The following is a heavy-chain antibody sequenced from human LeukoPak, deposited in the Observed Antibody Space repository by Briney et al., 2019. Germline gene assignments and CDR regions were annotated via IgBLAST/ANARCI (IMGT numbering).Heavy chain of an antibody. CDR1: GDSISSYY. J-gene: IGHJ6*03. V-gene: IGHV4-59*01. CDR3: ARETGTVTGLRQIYYYYYMDV. CDR2: IYYSGST. Sequence: SETLSLTCTVSGDSISSYYWSWIRQPPGRGLEWIGYIYYSGSTNYNPSLKSRVTISVDTSKNQFSLKLSPVTAADTAVYYCARETGTVTGLRQIYYYYYMDVWGKGTTVTVSS. D-gene: IGHD4-17*01.